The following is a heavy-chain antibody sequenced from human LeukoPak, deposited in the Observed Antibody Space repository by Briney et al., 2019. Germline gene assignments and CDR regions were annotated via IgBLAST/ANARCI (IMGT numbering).Heavy chain of an antibody. V-gene: IGHV3-21*01. D-gene: IGHD6-13*01. CDR3: ARMLAAAFDI. CDR2: ISSSSSCI. CDR1: GFTFSSYS. J-gene: IGHJ3*02. Sequence: GGSLRLSCAASGFTFSSYSMNWVRQAPGKGLEWVSSISSSSSCIYYADSVKGRFTISRDNAKNSLYLQMNSLRAEDTAVYYCARMLAAAFDIWGQGTMVTVSS.